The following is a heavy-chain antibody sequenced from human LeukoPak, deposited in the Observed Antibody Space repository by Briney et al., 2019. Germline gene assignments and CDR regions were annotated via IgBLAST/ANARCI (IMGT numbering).Heavy chain of an antibody. D-gene: IGHD5-24*01. Sequence: SVKVSCKASGGTFSSYAISWVRQAPGQGLEWMGRIIPIFGTANYAQKFQGRVTITADESTSTAYMELSSLRSEDTAVYYCAREGLEIATNSHPSPLYYFDYWGQGTLVTVSS. J-gene: IGHJ4*02. CDR2: IIPIFGTA. V-gene: IGHV1-69*13. CDR1: GGTFSSYA. CDR3: AREGLEIATNSHPSPLYYFDY.